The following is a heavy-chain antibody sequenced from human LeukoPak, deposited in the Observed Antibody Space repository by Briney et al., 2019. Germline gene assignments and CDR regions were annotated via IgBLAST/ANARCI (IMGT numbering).Heavy chain of an antibody. CDR2: IYTSGST. CDR1: GGSISSYY. V-gene: IGHV4-4*07. D-gene: IGHD3-22*01. CDR3: ARASYSYDISGWVPFDY. Sequence: PSETLSLTCTVSGGSISSYYWSWVRQPAGKGLEWIGRIYTSGSTTYNPSLKSRVTISGDTSENQFSLRLSSVTAADTAVYYCARASYSYDISGWVPFDYWGQGTLVTVSS. J-gene: IGHJ4*02.